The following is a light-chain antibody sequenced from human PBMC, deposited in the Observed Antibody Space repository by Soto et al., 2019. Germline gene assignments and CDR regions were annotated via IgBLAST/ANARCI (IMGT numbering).Light chain of an antibody. CDR1: NLTDKY. CDR2: QND. V-gene: IGLV3-1*01. J-gene: IGLJ3*02. Sequence: SYELTQPPSVSVSPGQTASVTCSGDNLTDKYVCWYQQKAGQSPVLVIFQNDRRPSGIPERFSGSNSGNAATLTISGTQATDEADYYCQAWDRTTAVFGGGTKLTVL. CDR3: QAWDRTTAV.